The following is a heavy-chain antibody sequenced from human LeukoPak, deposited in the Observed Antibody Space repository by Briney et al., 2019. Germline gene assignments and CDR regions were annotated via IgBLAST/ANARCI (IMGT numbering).Heavy chain of an antibody. J-gene: IGHJ4*02. D-gene: IGHD3-9*01. V-gene: IGHV4-4*02. CDR3: ATYYDILSGYTFDY. Sequence: SETLSLTCTVSGGSISRSNWWSWVRQPPGKGLEWIGEIHDTGSTNYNPPLKSRVTMSLDKSKNQFSLNLNSVTAADTAVYYWATYYDILSGYTFDYWGQGTLVAVSS. CDR1: GGSISRSNW. CDR2: IHDTGST.